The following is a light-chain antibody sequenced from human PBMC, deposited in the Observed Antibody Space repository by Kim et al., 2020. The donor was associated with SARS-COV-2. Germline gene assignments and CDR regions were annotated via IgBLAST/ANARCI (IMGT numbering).Light chain of an antibody. J-gene: IGLJ2*01. Sequence: QSALTQPASVSGSPGQSITISCTGTSSDVGGYNYVSWYQQPPGKAPKLMIYDVSNRPSGVSNRFSGSKSGNTASLTISGLQAEDEADYYCSSYTSSSVVFGGGTQLTVL. CDR2: DVS. CDR1: SSDVGGYNY. CDR3: SSYTSSSVV. V-gene: IGLV2-14*03.